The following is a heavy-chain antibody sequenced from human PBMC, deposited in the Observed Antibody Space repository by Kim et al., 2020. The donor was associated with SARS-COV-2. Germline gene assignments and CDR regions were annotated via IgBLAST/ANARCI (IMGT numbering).Heavy chain of an antibody. CDR2: IGTANDP. Sequence: GGSLRLSCTASGFIFSSHDMHWVRQGAGKGLEWEWVASIGTANDPYYSGSVRGRFTISRENVKTSLYLQMNNLRAGDTAVYFCIRTSHQGYFDLWGRGALVTVSS. J-gene: IGHJ2*01. CDR3: IRTSHQGYFDL. CDR1: GFIFSSHD. V-gene: IGHV3-13*05.